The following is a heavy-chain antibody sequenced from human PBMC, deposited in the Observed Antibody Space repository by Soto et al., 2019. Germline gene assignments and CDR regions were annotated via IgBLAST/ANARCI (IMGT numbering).Heavy chain of an antibody. CDR3: ARDIVNYDILTGYPYYYYYGMDV. CDR2: INPNSGGT. Sequence: ASVKVSCKASGGTFSSYAISWVRQAPGQGLEWMGWINPNSGGTNYAQKFQGWVTMTRDTSISTAYMELSRLRSDDTAVYYCARDIVNYDILTGYPYYYYYGMDVWGQGTTVTVSS. V-gene: IGHV1-2*04. CDR1: GGTFSSYA. D-gene: IGHD3-9*01. J-gene: IGHJ6*02.